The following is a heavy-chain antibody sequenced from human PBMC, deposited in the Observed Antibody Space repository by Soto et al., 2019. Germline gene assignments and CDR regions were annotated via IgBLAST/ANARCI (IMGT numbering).Heavy chain of an antibody. Sequence: PSETLSLTCAVSGGSISSGGYSWIWIRQPPGKGLEWIGYIYHSGSTYYNPSLKSRVTISVDRSKNQFSLKLSSVTAADTAVYYCARAGGLGAVAVDYWGQGTLVTVSS. D-gene: IGHD6-19*01. CDR3: ARAGGLGAVAVDY. CDR2: IYHSGST. CDR1: GGSISSGGYS. V-gene: IGHV4-30-2*01. J-gene: IGHJ4*02.